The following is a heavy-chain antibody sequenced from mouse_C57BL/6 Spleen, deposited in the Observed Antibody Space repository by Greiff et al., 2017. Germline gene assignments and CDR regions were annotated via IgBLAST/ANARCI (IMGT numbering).Heavy chain of an antibody. J-gene: IGHJ3*01. CDR2: ISYDGSN. CDR1: GYSITSGYY. CDR3: ARGAYDGYFD. V-gene: IGHV3-6*01. D-gene: IGHD2-3*01. Sequence: VQLQQSGPGLVKPSQSLSLTCSVTGYSITSGYYWNWIRQFPGNKLEWMGYISYDGSNNYNPSLKNRISITRDTSKNQFFLKLNSVTTEDTATYYCARGAYDGYFDWGQGTLVTVSA.